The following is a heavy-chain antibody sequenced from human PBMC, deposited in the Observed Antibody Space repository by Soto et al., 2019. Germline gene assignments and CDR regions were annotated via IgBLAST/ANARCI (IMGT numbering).Heavy chain of an antibody. CDR1: GFSFSNYG. CDR3: ARSDCTSTSCYVVWFDP. J-gene: IGHJ5*02. Sequence: EVQLVESGGGLVKPGGSLRLSCAASGFSFSNYGMNWVRQAPGKGLEWVSSISSSSSYISYADSVKGRFTISRDNAKTSVYLKMNSLRAEDTAVYYCARSDCTSTSCYVVWFDPWGQGTLVTVSS. CDR2: ISSSSSYI. V-gene: IGHV3-21*01. D-gene: IGHD2-2*01.